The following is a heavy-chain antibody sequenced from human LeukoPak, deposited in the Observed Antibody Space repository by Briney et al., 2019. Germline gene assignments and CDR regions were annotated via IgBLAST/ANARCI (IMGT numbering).Heavy chain of an antibody. V-gene: IGHV4-39*01. CDR3: ARLGYSGSYYERAFDI. D-gene: IGHD1-26*01. Sequence: SSYSMNWVRQAPGKGLEWIGSMYYSGSTYYNPSLMSRVTIFADTPKNQFSLKLSSVTAADTAVYYCARLGYSGSYYERAFDIWGQGTMVTVSS. CDR2: MYYSGST. J-gene: IGHJ3*02. CDR1: SSYS.